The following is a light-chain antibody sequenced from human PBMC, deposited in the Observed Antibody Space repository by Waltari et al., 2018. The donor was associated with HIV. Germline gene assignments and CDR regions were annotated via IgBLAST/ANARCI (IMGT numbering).Light chain of an antibody. J-gene: IGKJ4*01. V-gene: IGKV3-15*01. CDR1: VTISST. CDR2: GAF. CDR3: QQYNTWPLT. Sequence: EIEITQSPATLSVSPGERVTLSCRASVTISSTLAWYQQKPGQPPRLRIYGAFTRATGIPARFSGSGSGTEFTLTISSLQSEDFAIYYCQQYNTWPLTFGGGTKVEIK.